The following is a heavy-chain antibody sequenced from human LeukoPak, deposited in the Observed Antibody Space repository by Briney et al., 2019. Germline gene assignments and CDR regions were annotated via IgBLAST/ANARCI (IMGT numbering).Heavy chain of an antibody. D-gene: IGHD2-2*01. V-gene: IGHV3-74*01. CDR2: INSDGSST. CDR1: GFTCSSYW. Sequence: GSLRLSCAASGFTCSSYWMHWVRQGPGKGLVWVSRINSDGSSTSHADSVKGRFTISRDNAKNTLYLQMNSLRAEDTAVYYCAARGYCSSTSCLLEYWGQGTLVTVSS. CDR3: AARGYCSSTSCLLEY. J-gene: IGHJ4*02.